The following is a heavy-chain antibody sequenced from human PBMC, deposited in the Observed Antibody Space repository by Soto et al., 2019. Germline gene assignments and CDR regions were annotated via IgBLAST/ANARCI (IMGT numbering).Heavy chain of an antibody. CDR1: GYTFTSYA. Sequence: QVQLVQSGAELKKPGASVKVSCKASGYTFTSYAMHWVRQAPGQRLEWMGWINAGNGNTKYSQKFQGRVTITRDTSASTAYMELSSLGSEDTAVYYCARGGAYYDFWSGPNAYWGQGTLVTVSS. J-gene: IGHJ4*02. CDR3: ARGGAYYDFWSGPNAY. D-gene: IGHD3-3*01. V-gene: IGHV1-3*01. CDR2: INAGNGNT.